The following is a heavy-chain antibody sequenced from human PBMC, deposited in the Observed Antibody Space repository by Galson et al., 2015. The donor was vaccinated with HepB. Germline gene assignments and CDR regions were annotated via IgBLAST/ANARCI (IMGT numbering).Heavy chain of an antibody. V-gene: IGHV3-7*03. Sequence: SLRLSCAASGFTFSSYWMSWVRQAPGKGLEWVANIKQDGSEKYYVDSVKGRFTISRDNAKNSLYLQMNSLRAEDTAMYYCARDLYSSGWPTLYWGQGTLVTVSS. J-gene: IGHJ4*02. D-gene: IGHD3-22*01. CDR2: IKQDGSEK. CDR3: ARDLYSSGWPTLY. CDR1: GFTFSSYW.